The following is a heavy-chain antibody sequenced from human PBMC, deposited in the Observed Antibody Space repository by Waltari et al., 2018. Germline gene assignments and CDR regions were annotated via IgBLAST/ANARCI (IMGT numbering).Heavy chain of an antibody. CDR1: GGSISRSGYY. Sequence: QVQLQESGPGLVKSSETLSLTCTVSGGSISRSGYYWGWVRQPPGKGLEWIANIYYSGATYYSPSIRRRATISLDTSKNQFSLRLTSVTAADTAVYYCARALAPKWFDPWGRGTLVTVSS. CDR2: IYYSGAT. J-gene: IGHJ5*02. V-gene: IGHV4-39*07. CDR3: ARALAPKWFDP.